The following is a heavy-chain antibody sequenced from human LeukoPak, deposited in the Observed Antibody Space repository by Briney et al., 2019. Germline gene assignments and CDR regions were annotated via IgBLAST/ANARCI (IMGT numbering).Heavy chain of an antibody. Sequence: SETLSLNCTVSGDSLRSYYWSWIRLPPGMRLEWMGYIYYSGSTNYNPPLKSPVTISLDTSNNQFSLKLSSVTAADTAMYYCAREGGNYLGDAFDIWGQGKMVTVSS. CDR3: AREGGNYLGDAFDI. J-gene: IGHJ3*02. CDR1: GDSLRSYY. V-gene: IGHV4-59*01. D-gene: IGHD1-7*01. CDR2: IYYSGST.